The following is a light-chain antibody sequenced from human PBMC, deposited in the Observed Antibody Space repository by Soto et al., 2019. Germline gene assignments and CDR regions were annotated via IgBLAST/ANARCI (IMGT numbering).Light chain of an antibody. CDR2: DAS. V-gene: IGKV1-5*01. Sequence: DNQITQSPSTLSASVGDRVTITCRASQSITSWLAWYQQKPGKAPNLLIYDASSLQSGVPSRFSGSGSGTEFTLTISSLQPDDSATYYCQQYNSHDDIAFGRGTKVEIK. J-gene: IGKJ4*01. CDR1: QSITSW. CDR3: QQYNSHDDIA.